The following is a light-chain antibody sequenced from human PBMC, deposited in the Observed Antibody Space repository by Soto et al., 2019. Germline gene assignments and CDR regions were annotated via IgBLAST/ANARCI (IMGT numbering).Light chain of an antibody. CDR1: QTITNY. CDR2: ATD. Sequence: DIQMTQSPSTLSSSVGDRVTITCRASQTITNYLHWYQQQSGKAPNLLIYATDTLQSGVPSRFSGSGSGTEFTLTISSLQSDDFAVYYCQQYNNWPTFGQGTKVDIK. V-gene: IGKV1-39*01. J-gene: IGKJ1*01. CDR3: QQYNNWPT.